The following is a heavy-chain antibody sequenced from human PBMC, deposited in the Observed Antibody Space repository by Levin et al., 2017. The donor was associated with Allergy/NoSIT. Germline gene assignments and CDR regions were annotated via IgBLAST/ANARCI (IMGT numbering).Heavy chain of an antibody. D-gene: IGHD5-24*01. CDR3: ARDQGGDGYNRGDFDY. CDR2: ISAYNGNT. CDR1: GYTFTSYG. V-gene: IGHV1-18*01. Sequence: ASVKVSCKASGYTFTSYGISWVRQAPGQGLEWMGWISAYNGNTNYAQKLQGRVTMTTDTSTSTAYMELRSLRSDDTAVYYCARDQGGDGYNRGDFDYWGQGTLVTVSS. J-gene: IGHJ4*02.